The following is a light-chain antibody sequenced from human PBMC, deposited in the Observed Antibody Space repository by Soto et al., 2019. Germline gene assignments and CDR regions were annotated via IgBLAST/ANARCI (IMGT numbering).Light chain of an antibody. J-gene: IGLJ3*02. V-gene: IGLV2-14*01. CDR3: SSYTSSITLV. Sequence: QSALTQPASVSGSPGQSITISCTGTSSDVGGYKSVSWYQQHPGKAPKLMIYEVNNRPSGVSNRFSGSKSGNTASLTISGLQAEDEADYYCSSYTSSITLVFGGWTKLTVL. CDR2: EVN. CDR1: SSDVGGYKS.